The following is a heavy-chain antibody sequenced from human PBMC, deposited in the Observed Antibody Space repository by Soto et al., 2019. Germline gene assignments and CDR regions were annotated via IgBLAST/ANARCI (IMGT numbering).Heavy chain of an antibody. Sequence: GGSLRLSXAASGFTFSKYAMHWVRQARGTGLEWVAVISNDGSNPYYADSVKGRFTISRDNSKNTLYLQMNSLREEDAAVYYCARTGYDRSGYFVEYYFDYWGQGTLVTV. V-gene: IGHV3-30-3*01. CDR1: GFTFSKYA. J-gene: IGHJ4*02. CDR3: ARTGYDRSGYFVEYYFDY. CDR2: ISNDGSNP. D-gene: IGHD3-22*01.